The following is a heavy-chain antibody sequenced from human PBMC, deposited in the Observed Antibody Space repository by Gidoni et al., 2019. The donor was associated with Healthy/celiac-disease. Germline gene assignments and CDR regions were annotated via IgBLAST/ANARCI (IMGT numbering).Heavy chain of an antibody. J-gene: IGHJ3*02. Sequence: QVQLVESGGGVVQPGRSLRLSCAASGFTFSRYAMHWVRQAPGKGLEWVAVISYDGSNKYYADSVKGRFTISRDNSKNTLYLQMNSLRAEDTAVYYCASAEDSIVVVNLPLIWGQGTMVTVSS. CDR1: GFTFSRYA. V-gene: IGHV3-30-3*01. CDR2: ISYDGSNK. CDR3: ASAEDSIVVVNLPLI. D-gene: IGHD3-22*01.